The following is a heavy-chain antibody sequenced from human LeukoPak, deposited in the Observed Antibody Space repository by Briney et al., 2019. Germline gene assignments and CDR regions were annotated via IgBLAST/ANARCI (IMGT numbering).Heavy chain of an antibody. D-gene: IGHD3-3*01. CDR3: AKDKGFLEWLSYFDY. CDR1: GFTFDDYA. Sequence: PGGSLRLSCAASGFTFDDYAVHWVRQAPGKGLEWVSLISWDGGSTYYADSVKGRFTISRDNSKNSLYLQMNSLRAEDTALYYCAKDKGFLEWLSYFDYWGQGTLVTVSS. V-gene: IGHV3-43D*04. J-gene: IGHJ4*02. CDR2: ISWDGGST.